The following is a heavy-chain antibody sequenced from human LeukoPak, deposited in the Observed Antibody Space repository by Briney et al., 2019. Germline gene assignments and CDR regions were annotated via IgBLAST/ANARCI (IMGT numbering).Heavy chain of an antibody. V-gene: IGHV3-23*01. J-gene: IGHJ4*02. Sequence: PGGSLRLSCAASGFTFANFGMSWVRQAPGKGLEWVAGISYNGDSTNYADSVKGRFTISRDNAKNPLQVQMNSLRADDTSMYYCGKGFPRVLVWGQGIQAIVSS. D-gene: IGHD4/OR15-4a*01. CDR2: ISYNGDST. CDR3: GKGFPRVLV. CDR1: GFTFANFG.